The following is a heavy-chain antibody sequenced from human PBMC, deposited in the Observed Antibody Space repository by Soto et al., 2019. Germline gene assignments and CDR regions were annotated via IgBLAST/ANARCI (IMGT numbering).Heavy chain of an antibody. Sequence: ASMKVSCQASGYTFSNYGFSWGAQAPGQGLESMGLISVYNGNTIYAQKFQGRVTMTTDTSTSTAYMELRSLRSDDTVVYYCSRVPPGLSYGDYYYYYYMDVWGKGTTVTVSS. CDR1: GYTFSNYG. D-gene: IGHD4-17*01. J-gene: IGHJ6*03. V-gene: IGHV1-18*01. CDR3: SRVPPGLSYGDYYYYYYMDV. CDR2: ISVYNGNT.